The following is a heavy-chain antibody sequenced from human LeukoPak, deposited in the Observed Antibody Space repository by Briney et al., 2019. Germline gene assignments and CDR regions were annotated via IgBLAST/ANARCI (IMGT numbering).Heavy chain of an antibody. CDR3: ARGPELLWFGELFDYYFDY. CDR1: GFTFSSYA. D-gene: IGHD3-10*01. CDR2: IKQDGSEK. J-gene: IGHJ4*02. V-gene: IGHV3-7*04. Sequence: GGSLRLSCAASGFTFSSYAMHWVRQAPGKGLEWVANIKQDGSEKYYVDSVKGRFTISRDNAKNSLYLQMNSLRAEDTAVYYCARGPELLWFGELFDYYFDYWGQGTLVTVSS.